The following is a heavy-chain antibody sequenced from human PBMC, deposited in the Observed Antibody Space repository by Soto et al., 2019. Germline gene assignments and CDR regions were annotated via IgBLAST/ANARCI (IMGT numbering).Heavy chain of an antibody. CDR2: IYYSGST. CDR1: GGSISSGDYY. V-gene: IGHV4-30-4*02. CDR3: ARERPDGARLDP. D-gene: IGHD6-6*01. J-gene: IGHJ5*02. Sequence: SDTLSLTCTVSGGSISSGDYYWSWIRQPPGKGLEWIGYIYYSGSTYYNPSLKSRVTISVDTSKNQFSLKLSSVTAADTAVYYCARERPDGARLDPWGQGTLVTVSS.